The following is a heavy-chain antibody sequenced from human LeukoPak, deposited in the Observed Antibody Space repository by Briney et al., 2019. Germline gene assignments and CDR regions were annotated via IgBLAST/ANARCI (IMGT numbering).Heavy chain of an antibody. D-gene: IGHD1-14*01. CDR1: GGTFSSNA. V-gene: IGHV1-69*13. CDR3: TRSLTPGYYYYGMDV. CDR2: IIPIFGTA. J-gene: IGHJ6*02. Sequence: ASVKVSCKAPGGTFSSNAIGGGRQPPEQGLEWRGGIIPIFGTANYAQKFQGRVTITADESTSTAYMELSSLRSEDTAVYYCTRSLTPGYYYYGMDVWGQGTTVTVSS.